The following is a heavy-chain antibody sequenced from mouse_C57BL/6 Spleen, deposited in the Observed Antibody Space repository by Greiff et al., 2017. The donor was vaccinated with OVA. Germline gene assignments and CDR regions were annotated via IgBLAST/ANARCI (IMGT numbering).Heavy chain of an antibody. J-gene: IGHJ4*01. D-gene: IGHD1-1*01. CDR1: GYTFTDYN. V-gene: IGHV1-18*01. CDR3: ARTTEVEGAMDY. CDR2: INPNNGGT. Sequence: EVKLQESGPELVKPGASVKIPCKASGYTFTDYNMDWVKQSHGKSLEWIGDINPNNGGTIYNQKFKGKATLTVDKSSSTAYMELRSLTSEDTAVYYCARTTEVEGAMDYWGQGTSVTVSS.